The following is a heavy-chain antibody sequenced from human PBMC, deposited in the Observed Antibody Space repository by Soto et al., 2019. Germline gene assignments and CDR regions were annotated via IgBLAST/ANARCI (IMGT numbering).Heavy chain of an antibody. CDR2: NNHSGST. Sequence: PSETLSLTCAVYGGSFNGYYWNWIRQPPGKGLEWIGENNHSGSTNYNPSPKSRVTISVDTSKNQFSLKLSSVTAADTAVYYCARGLISGSHYSGGWYYFDSWGQGTQVTVSS. D-gene: IGHD1-26*01. CDR1: GGSFNGYY. V-gene: IGHV4-34*01. CDR3: ARGLISGSHYSGGWYYFDS. J-gene: IGHJ4*02.